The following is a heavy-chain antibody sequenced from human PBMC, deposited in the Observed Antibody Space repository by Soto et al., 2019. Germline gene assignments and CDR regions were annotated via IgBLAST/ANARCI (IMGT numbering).Heavy chain of an antibody. V-gene: IGHV1-46*03. J-gene: IGHJ5*02. CDR1: GYTFTNYY. D-gene: IGHD4-17*01. Sequence: QVQLVQSGAEMKMPGASVKVSCKASGYTFTNYYIHWVRQAPGKGLAWLGIINPRYATTSYAQRVKGRVTMTRDTSTSTVYREVNSLKSEDPAVYYCSRAPYRDDEYHWGRGSLVTVSS. CDR3: SRAPYRDDEYH. CDR2: INPRYATT.